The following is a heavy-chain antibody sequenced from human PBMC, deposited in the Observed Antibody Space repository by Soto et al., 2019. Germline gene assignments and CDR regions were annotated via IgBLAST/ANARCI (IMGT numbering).Heavy chain of an antibody. CDR3: ARYEGSIYYYYYYGMDV. Sequence: ASVKVSCKASGGTFSSYAISWVRQAPGQGLEWMGGIIPIFGTANYAQKFQGRVTITADESTSTAYMELSSLRSEDTAVYYCARYEGSIYYYYYYGMDVWGQGTTVTVSS. J-gene: IGHJ6*02. V-gene: IGHV1-69*13. CDR1: GGTFSSYA. CDR2: IIPIFGTA. D-gene: IGHD2-21*01.